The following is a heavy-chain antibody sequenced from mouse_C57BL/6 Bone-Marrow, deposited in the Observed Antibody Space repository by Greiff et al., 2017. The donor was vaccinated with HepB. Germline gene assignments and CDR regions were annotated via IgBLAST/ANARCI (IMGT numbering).Heavy chain of an antibody. CDR1: GFTFSSYA. J-gene: IGHJ1*03. CDR3: ARYLRYYGSSLYWYFDV. CDR2: ISDGGSYT. Sequence: EVKLVESGGGLVKPGGSLKLSCAASGFTFSSYAMSWVRQTPEKRLEWVATISDGGSYTYYPDNVKGRFTISRDNAKNNLYLQMSHLKSEDTAMYYCARYLRYYGSSLYWYFDVWGTGTTVTVSS. V-gene: IGHV5-4*03. D-gene: IGHD1-1*01.